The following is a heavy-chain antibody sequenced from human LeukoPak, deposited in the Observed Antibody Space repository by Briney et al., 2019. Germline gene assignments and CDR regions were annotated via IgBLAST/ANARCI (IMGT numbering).Heavy chain of an antibody. J-gene: IGHJ5*02. CDR1: GYSFTSYW. V-gene: IGHV5-51*01. CDR3: ATRGYSYEGWFDP. Sequence: PGESLKISCQGSGYSFTSYWIGWVRQLPGKGLEWMGIIYPGDSDTRYSPSFQGQVTISADKSISTAYLQWSSLKASDTAMYYCATRGYSYEGWFDPWGQGTLVTVSS. D-gene: IGHD5-18*01. CDR2: IYPGDSDT.